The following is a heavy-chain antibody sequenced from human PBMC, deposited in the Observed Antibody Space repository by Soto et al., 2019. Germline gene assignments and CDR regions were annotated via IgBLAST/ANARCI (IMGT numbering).Heavy chain of an antibody. V-gene: IGHV3-53*01. J-gene: IGHJ4*02. D-gene: IGHD3-10*01. CDR3: ARIPPRGDY. Sequence: EVQLVESGGGLIQPGESLRLSCAVSGFTVSSTFMSWVRQAPGKGLEWVSVIFNTGGTYYADSVKGRFTVSRDISKNTVFLQMHRLRAEDTAVYYCARIPPRGDYWGQGTLVAVSS. CDR1: GFTVSSTF. CDR2: IFNTGGT.